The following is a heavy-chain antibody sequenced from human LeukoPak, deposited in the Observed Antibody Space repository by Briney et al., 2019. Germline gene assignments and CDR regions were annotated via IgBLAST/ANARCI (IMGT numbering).Heavy chain of an antibody. CDR3: AKAVSGYYYGHYYYGMDV. D-gene: IGHD3-22*01. CDR1: GFTFSSYA. CDR2: ISGSGGST. V-gene: IGHV3-23*01. Sequence: GGSLRLSCAASGFTFSSYAMSWVRQAPGKGLEWVSAISGSGGSTYYADSVKGRFTISRDNSKNTLYLQMNSLRAEDTAVYYCAKAVSGYYYGHYYYGMDVWGQGTTVTVSS. J-gene: IGHJ6*02.